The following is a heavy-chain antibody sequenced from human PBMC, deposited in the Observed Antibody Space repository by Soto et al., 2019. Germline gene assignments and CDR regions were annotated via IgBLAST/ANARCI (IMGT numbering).Heavy chain of an antibody. CDR3: AKDLDVVMVLSATRGLDV. J-gene: IGHJ6*02. CDR1: GFTFSNFG. Sequence: PGGSLRLSCVASGFTFSNFGMHWVRQAPGKGLEWVAGISYDGRSEYYVDSVRGRFTLSRDNSKNTLSLQMISLRPEDTGVYYCAKDLDVVMVLSATRGLDVWGQGTTVTV. CDR2: ISYDGRSE. D-gene: IGHD2-15*01. V-gene: IGHV3-30*18.